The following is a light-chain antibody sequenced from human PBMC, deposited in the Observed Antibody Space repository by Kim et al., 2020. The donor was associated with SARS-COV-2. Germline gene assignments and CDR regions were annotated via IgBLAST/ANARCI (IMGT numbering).Light chain of an antibody. CDR1: QSVSSN. J-gene: IGKJ5*01. CDR3: QQYNNWPSIT. V-gene: IGKV3-15*01. CDR2: GAS. Sequence: EIVMTRSPATLSVSPGERATLSCRASQSVSSNLAWYQQKPGQAPRLLIYGASTRATGIPARFSGSGSGTEFTLTISSLQSEDFAVYYCQQYNNWPSITFGQGTRLEIK.